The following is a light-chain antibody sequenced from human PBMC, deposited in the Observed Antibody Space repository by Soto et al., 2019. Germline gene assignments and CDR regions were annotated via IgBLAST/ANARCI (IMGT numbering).Light chain of an antibody. Sequence: DNVLTQSPDTLSVSPGERATLSCRASQSVGSRYLAWYQQKPGQAPRLLIFAASTRASGIPDRFTGSGSGTDFTLTISRLEPEDFAVYYCQQYGSSPLTFGGGTKVDIK. CDR2: AAS. CDR1: QSVGSRY. V-gene: IGKV3-20*01. J-gene: IGKJ4*01. CDR3: QQYGSSPLT.